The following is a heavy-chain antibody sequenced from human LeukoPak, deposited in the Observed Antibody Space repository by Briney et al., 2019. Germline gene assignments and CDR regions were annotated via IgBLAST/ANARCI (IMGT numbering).Heavy chain of an antibody. D-gene: IGHD6-13*01. CDR3: ARHTDIAPLSSLKY. V-gene: IGHV4-59*08. CDR2: IYYSGST. Sequence: SETLSLTCTVSGGSISSYYWSWIRQTPGKGLEWIGDIYYSGSTSYNPSLKSRVTISVDTSKNQFSLKLSSVTAADTAVYYCARHTDIAPLSSLKYWGQGTLVTVSS. J-gene: IGHJ4*02. CDR1: GGSISSYY.